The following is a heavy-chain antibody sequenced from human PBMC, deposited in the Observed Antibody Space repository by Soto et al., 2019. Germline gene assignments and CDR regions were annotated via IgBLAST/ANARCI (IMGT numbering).Heavy chain of an antibody. CDR1: GYSFTSYW. J-gene: IGHJ3*02. CDR2: IDPSDSYT. Sequence: GESLKISCKGSGYSFTSYWISWVRQMPGKGLEWMGRIDPSDSYTNYSPSFQGHVTISADKSISTAYLQWSSLKASDTAMYYCARSRPHIVVVTDRQTDIWGQGTMVTVS. CDR3: ARSRPHIVVVTDRQTDI. D-gene: IGHD2-21*02. V-gene: IGHV5-10-1*01.